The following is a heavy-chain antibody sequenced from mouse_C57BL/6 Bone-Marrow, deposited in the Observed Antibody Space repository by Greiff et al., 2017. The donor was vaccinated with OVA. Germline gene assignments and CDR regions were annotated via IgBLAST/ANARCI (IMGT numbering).Heavy chain of an antibody. CDR1: GFTFSDYG. Sequence: EVKLVESGGGLVKPGGSLKLSCAASGFTFSDYGMHWVRQAPEKGLEWVAYISSGSSTIYYADTVKGRFTISRDNAKNTLFLQMTSLRSEDTAMYYCARGTVVDYFDYWGQGTTLTVSS. V-gene: IGHV5-17*01. D-gene: IGHD1-1*01. CDR2: ISSGSSTI. J-gene: IGHJ2*01. CDR3: ARGTVVDYFDY.